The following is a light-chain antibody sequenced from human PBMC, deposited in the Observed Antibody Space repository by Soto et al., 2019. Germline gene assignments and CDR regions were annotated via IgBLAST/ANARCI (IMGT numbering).Light chain of an antibody. CDR1: QSVLYSSNNKNN. CDR2: WAS. J-gene: IGKJ1*01. V-gene: IGKV4-1*01. CDR3: QQYYSAPET. Sequence: DIVMTQSPDSLAVSLGERASINCKSSQSVLYSSNNKNNLAWYQQKPGQPPKLLIFWASTRASGVPDRFSGSGSGTDFTLTISGLQAEDVAVYYCQQYYSAPETFGQGTRVEIK.